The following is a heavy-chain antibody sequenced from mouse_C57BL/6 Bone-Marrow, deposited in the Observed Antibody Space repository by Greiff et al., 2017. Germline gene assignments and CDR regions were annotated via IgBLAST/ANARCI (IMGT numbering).Heavy chain of an antibody. CDR2: IDPENGDT. Sequence: EVQLQQSGAELVRPGASVKLSCTASGFNIKDDYMHWVKQRPEQGLEWIGWIDPENGDTEYASKFQGKATITADTSSNTAYLQLSSLTSEDTAVYYCAAWGGSSLGYAMDYWDQGTSVTVSA. V-gene: IGHV14-4*01. CDR3: AAWGGSSLGYAMDY. CDR1: GFNIKDDY. D-gene: IGHD1-1*01. J-gene: IGHJ4*01.